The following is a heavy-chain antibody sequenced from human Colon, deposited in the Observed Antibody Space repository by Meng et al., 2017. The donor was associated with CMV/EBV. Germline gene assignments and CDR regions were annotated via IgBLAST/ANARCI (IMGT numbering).Heavy chain of an antibody. CDR2: ISQGGSDT. J-gene: IGHJ4*02. V-gene: IGHV3-23*03. Sequence: SVFIFSPSAMSWVRQAPGKGLEWVSVISQGGSDTYYADSMKGRFTMSRDDSTNMVYLQMSSLRADDTARYFCATYHRGPDYFLDHWGQGTLVTVSS. CDR3: ATYHRGPDYFLDH. CDR1: VFIFSPSA. D-gene: IGHD4/OR15-4a*01.